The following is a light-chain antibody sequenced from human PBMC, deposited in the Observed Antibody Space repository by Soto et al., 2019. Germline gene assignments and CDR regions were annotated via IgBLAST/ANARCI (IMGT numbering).Light chain of an antibody. Sequence: EIVMTQSPATLSVSPGDRATLSCRASQSVASNLAWYQQKPVQGPRLLIYGASTRATGVPARFSGSGSGTDFTLTISSLQSEDFVVYYCQQYNIWPPWTFGQGTKVEIK. CDR1: QSVASN. CDR2: GAS. CDR3: QQYNIWPPWT. J-gene: IGKJ1*01. V-gene: IGKV3-15*01.